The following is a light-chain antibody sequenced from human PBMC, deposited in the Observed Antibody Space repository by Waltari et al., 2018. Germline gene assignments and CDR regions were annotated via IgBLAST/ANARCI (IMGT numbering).Light chain of an antibody. J-gene: IGLJ1*01. CDR1: NIGGKT. CDR3: QVWEGSSDHYV. CDR2: DDS. Sequence: SYVLTQPASVSVAPGKTARITCEGNNIGGKTVHWYQLRPGQAPVLVVHDDSDRPSGIPERCSGSNSGTTATLTISGVEVGDEGDYYCQVWEGSSDHYVFGTGTAVSV. V-gene: IGLV3-21*03.